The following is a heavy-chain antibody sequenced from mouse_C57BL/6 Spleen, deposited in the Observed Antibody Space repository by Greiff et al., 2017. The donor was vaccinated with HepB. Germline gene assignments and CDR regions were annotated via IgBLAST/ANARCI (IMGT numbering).Heavy chain of an antibody. J-gene: IGHJ2*01. CDR2: ISDGGSYT. CDR3: AWGGLPDY. V-gene: IGHV5-4*03. Sequence: EVKLMESGGGLVKPGGSLKLSCAASGFTFSSYAMSWVRQTPEKRLEWVATISDGGSYTYYPDNVKGRFTISRDNAKNNLYLQMSHLKSEDTAIYYCAWGGLPDYWGQGTTLTVSS. CDR1: GFTFSSYA. D-gene: IGHD2-2*01.